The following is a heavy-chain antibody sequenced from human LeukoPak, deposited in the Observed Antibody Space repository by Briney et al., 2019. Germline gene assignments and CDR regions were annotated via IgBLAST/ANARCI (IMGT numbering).Heavy chain of an antibody. CDR2: ISSSSSYI. V-gene: IGHV3-21*06. CDR3: ARGERGYSGNDWDY. J-gene: IGHJ4*02. Sequence: GGSLRLSCAASGFTFSSYEMNWVRQAPGKGLEWVSSISSSSSYIYYADSVKGRFTISRDNAKNSLYLQMNSLRAEDTAVYYCARGERGYSGNDWDYWGQGTLVIVSS. CDR1: GFTFSSYE. D-gene: IGHD5-12*01.